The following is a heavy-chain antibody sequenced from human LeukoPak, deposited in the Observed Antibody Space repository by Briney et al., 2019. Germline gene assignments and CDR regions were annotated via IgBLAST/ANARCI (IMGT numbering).Heavy chain of an antibody. CDR1: ELTFSSYG. J-gene: IGHJ4*02. D-gene: IGHD4-17*01. Sequence: GRSLRLSCAASELTFSSYGMIWVRQTPGKGLEWVSSISSRSTYISYADSVKGRFTISRDNAKNSLYLQMNSLRAEDTAVYFCARGRTTGDNYFDYWGQGTLVTVSS. CDR3: ARGRTTGDNYFDY. CDR2: ISSRSTYI. V-gene: IGHV3-21*01.